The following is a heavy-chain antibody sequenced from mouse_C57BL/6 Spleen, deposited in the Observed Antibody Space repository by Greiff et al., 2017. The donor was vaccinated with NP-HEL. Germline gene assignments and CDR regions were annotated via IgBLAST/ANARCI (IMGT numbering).Heavy chain of an antibody. CDR3: ARGNPLPYFDY. CDR2: IYPGSGNT. V-gene: IGHV1-66*01. Sequence: VQLQQSGPELVKPGASVKISCKASGYSFTSYYIHWVKQRPGQGLEWIGWIYPGSGNTKYNEKFKGKATLTADTSSSTAYMQLSSLTSEDSAVYYCARGNPLPYFDYWGQGTTLTVSS. D-gene: IGHD1-2*01. CDR1: GYSFTSYY. J-gene: IGHJ2*01.